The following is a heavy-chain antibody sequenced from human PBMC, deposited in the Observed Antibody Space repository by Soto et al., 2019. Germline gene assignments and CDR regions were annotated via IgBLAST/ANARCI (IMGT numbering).Heavy chain of an antibody. J-gene: IGHJ5*02. CDR3: ASAAVEYPSTIPIWFDP. Sequence: QVQLVQSGAEVKKPGSSVKVSCKASGGTFSSYAISWVRQAPGQGLEWMGGIIPIFGTANYAQKFQGRVTITADKSTSTAYMELSSLRSEDTAVYYCASAAVEYPSTIPIWFDPWGQGTLVTVSS. CDR1: GGTFSSYA. V-gene: IGHV1-69*06. D-gene: IGHD5-12*01. CDR2: IIPIFGTA.